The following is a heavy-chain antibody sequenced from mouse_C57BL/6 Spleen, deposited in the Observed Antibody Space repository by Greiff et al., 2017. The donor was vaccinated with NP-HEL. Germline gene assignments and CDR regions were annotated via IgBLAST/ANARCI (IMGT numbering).Heavy chain of an antibody. J-gene: IGHJ4*01. CDR2: IYPGDGDT. Sequence: QVQLQQSGPELVKPGASVKISCKASGYAFSSSWMNWVKQRPGKGLEWIGRIYPGDGDTNYNGKFKGKATLTADKSSSTAYMQLSSLTSEDSAVYFCARESYDVAMDDWGQGASVTVSS. CDR3: ARESYDVAMDD. D-gene: IGHD2-3*01. CDR1: GYAFSSSW. V-gene: IGHV1-82*01.